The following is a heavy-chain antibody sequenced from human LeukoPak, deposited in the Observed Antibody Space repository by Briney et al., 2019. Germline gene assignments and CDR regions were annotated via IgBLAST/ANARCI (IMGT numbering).Heavy chain of an antibody. CDR2: IYYSGST. Sequence: SETLSLTCTVSGGSISSSSYYGGWIRQPPGKGLEWIGSIYYSGSTYYNPSLKSRVTISVDTSKNQFSLKLSSVTAADTAVYYCARHTRITMIVVAGTFDYWGQGTLVTVSS. CDR3: ARHTRITMIVVAGTFDY. V-gene: IGHV4-39*01. CDR1: GGSISSSSYY. J-gene: IGHJ4*02. D-gene: IGHD3-22*01.